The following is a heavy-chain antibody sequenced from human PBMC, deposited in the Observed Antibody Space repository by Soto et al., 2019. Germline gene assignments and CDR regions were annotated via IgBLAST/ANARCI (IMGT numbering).Heavy chain of an antibody. CDR1: GFTFSSYA. Sequence: EVQLLESGGGLVQPGGSLRLSCAASGFTFSSYAMSWVRQAPGKGLEWVSAIGGSGGSTYYAESVKGRFTISRENSKNTLYLQMNSLRAEDTAVYYCAKGGPYYYYYMDVWGKGTTVTVSS. V-gene: IGHV3-23*01. D-gene: IGHD5-12*01. CDR3: AKGGPYYYYYMDV. CDR2: IGGSGGST. J-gene: IGHJ6*03.